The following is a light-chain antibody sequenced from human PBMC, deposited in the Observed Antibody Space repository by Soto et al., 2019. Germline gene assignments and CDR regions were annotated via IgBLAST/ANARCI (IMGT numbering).Light chain of an antibody. J-gene: IGKJ1*01. CDR1: QSVLYSSNSKNY. V-gene: IGKV4-1*01. Sequence: DIVMTQSPDSLAVSLGERATINCKSSQSVLYSSNSKNYLAWYRQKPGQAPRLLIYWASTRESGVPDRFSGSGSGTDFTLTISSLQAEDVAVYYCQQYYGTPWTFGQGTKVEIK. CDR3: QQYYGTPWT. CDR2: WAS.